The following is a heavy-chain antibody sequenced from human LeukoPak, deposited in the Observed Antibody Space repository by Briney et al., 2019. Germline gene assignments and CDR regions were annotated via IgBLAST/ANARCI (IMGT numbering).Heavy chain of an antibody. CDR2: ISYDGSNK. J-gene: IGHJ6*02. D-gene: IGHD3-3*01. V-gene: IGHV3-30-3*01. Sequence: PGRSLRLSCAASGFTFGSYAMHWVRQAPGKGLEWVAVISYDGSNKYYADSVKGRFTISRDNSKNTLYLQMNSLRAEDTAVYYCARGRFLEWLSCMDVWGQGTTVTVSS. CDR3: ARGRFLEWLSCMDV. CDR1: GFTFGSYA.